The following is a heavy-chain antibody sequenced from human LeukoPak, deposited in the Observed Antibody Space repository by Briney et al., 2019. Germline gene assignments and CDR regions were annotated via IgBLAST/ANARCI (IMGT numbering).Heavy chain of an antibody. D-gene: IGHD2-2*02. CDR2: ISGSGGST. Sequence: GGSLRLSCAASGFTFSSYAMSWVHQAPGKGLEWVSAISGSGGSTYYADSVKGRFTISRDISKNTLYLQMNSLRAEDTAVYYCAKSRREVTQYTSFDFWGQGTLVTVSS. CDR1: GFTFSSYA. V-gene: IGHV3-23*01. J-gene: IGHJ4*02. CDR3: AKSRREVTQYTSFDF.